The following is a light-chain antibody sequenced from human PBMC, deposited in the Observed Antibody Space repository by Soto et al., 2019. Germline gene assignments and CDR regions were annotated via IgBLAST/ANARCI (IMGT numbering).Light chain of an antibody. CDR1: QSISSW. CDR2: DAS. CDR3: QQYNRYSPWT. J-gene: IGKJ1*01. V-gene: IGKV1-5*01. Sequence: DIQMTQSPSTLSASVGDRVTITCRASQSISSWLAWYQQKPGKAPKLLIYDASSLESGVPSRFSGSGSGTEFTLTISCLQPDDFATYYCQQYNRYSPWTFGQGTKVEIK.